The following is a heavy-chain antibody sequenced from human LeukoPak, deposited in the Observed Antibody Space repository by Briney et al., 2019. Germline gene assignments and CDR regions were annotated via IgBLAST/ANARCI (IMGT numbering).Heavy chain of an antibody. D-gene: IGHD5-24*01. Sequence: SETLSLTCSVSGGSIRSYYWSWIRQPAGKGLEWIGRIYTSGSTNYNPSLKSRVTTSIDTSKNQFSLKLSSVTAADTAVYYCARHRSGWLQSSFDYWGQGTLVTVSS. CDR2: IYTSGST. V-gene: IGHV4-4*07. CDR1: GGSIRSYY. CDR3: ARHRSGWLQSSFDY. J-gene: IGHJ4*02.